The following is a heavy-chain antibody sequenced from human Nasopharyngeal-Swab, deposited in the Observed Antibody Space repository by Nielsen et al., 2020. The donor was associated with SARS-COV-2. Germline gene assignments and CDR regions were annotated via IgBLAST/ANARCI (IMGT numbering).Heavy chain of an antibody. CDR3: ARQIGYCSGGSCYDYMDV. Sequence: LRLSCAVSGGSISSGGYSWSWIRQPPGKGLEWIGYIYHSGSTYYNPSLKSRVTISVDRSKNQFSLKLSSVTAADTAVYYCARQIGYCSGGSCYDYMDVWGKGTTVTVSS. J-gene: IGHJ6*03. V-gene: IGHV4-30-2*01. D-gene: IGHD2-15*01. CDR2: IYHSGST. CDR1: GGSISSGGYS.